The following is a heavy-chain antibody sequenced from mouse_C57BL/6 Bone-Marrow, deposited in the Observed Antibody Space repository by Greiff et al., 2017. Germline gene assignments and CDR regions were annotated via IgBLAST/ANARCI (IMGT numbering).Heavy chain of an antibody. CDR1: GFNIKDDY. CDR2: IDPENGDT. J-gene: IGHJ2*01. V-gene: IGHV14-4*01. Sequence: EVQLVESGAELVRPGASVKLSCTASGFNIKDDYMHWVKQRPEQGLEWIGWIDPENGDTEYASKFQGKATITADTSSNTAYLQLSSLTSEDTAVYYCTTEGFFDYWGKGTTLTVSS. D-gene: IGHD3-3*01. CDR3: TTEGFFDY.